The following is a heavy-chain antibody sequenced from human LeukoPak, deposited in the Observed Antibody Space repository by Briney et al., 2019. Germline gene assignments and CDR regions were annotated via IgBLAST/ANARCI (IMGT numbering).Heavy chain of an antibody. D-gene: IGHD3-22*01. J-gene: IGHJ4*02. CDR1: GFTFSSYE. CDR3: AREKFYDYSGYDY. CDR2: ISGSGTTV. Sequence: GGSLRLSCAASGFTFSSYEMNWVRQAPGQGLEWVAYISGSGTTVYYADSVKGRFTISRDNAKNSLFLQMNSLRAEDTADYYCAREKFYDYSGYDYWGQGTLVTVSS. V-gene: IGHV3-48*03.